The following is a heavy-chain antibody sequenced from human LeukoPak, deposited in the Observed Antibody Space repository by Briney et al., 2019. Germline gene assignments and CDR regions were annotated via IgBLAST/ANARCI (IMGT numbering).Heavy chain of an antibody. Sequence: ASVKVSCKASGYTFTSYYMHWVRQAPGQGLEWMGIINPSGGSTSYAQKFQGRVTMTRDTSISTAYMELSRLRSDDTAVYYCARDLHWGPDYWGQGTLVTVSS. V-gene: IGHV1-46*01. CDR1: GYTFTSYY. CDR2: INPSGGST. J-gene: IGHJ4*02. D-gene: IGHD7-27*01. CDR3: ARDLHWGPDY.